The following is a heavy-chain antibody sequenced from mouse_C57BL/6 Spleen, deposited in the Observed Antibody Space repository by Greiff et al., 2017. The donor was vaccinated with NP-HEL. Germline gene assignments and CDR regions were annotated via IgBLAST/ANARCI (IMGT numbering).Heavy chain of an antibody. J-gene: IGHJ3*01. CDR3: AREPYGYYDYGGGFAY. CDR2: IYPSDSET. CDR1: GYTFTSYW. V-gene: IGHV1-61*01. D-gene: IGHD2-4*01. Sequence: QVQLQQPGAELVRPGSSVKLSCKASGYTFTSYWMDWVKQRPGQGLEWIGNIYPSDSETPYNQKFKDKATLTVDKSSSTAYMPLSSLTSEDSAVYYCAREPYGYYDYGGGFAYWGQGTLVTVSA.